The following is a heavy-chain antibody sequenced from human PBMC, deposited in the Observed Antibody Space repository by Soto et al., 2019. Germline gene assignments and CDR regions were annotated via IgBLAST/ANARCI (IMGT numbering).Heavy chain of an antibody. D-gene: IGHD2-15*01. CDR2: ISGNGFST. Sequence: PGVSLRLSCAASGFTFSSYAMTWVRQAPGKGLEWVSTISGNGFSTYYADSAKGRFTISRDNSKNTLYLQMNSLRAEDTAVYYCAKDSGFLGYCSCGSCYPVLDPWGQGALVTAPQ. J-gene: IGHJ5*02. CDR1: GFTFSSYA. V-gene: IGHV3-23*01. CDR3: AKDSGFLGYCSCGSCYPVLDP.